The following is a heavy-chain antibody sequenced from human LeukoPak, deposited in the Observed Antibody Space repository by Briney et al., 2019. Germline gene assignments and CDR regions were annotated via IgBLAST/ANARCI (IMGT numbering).Heavy chain of an antibody. V-gene: IGHV1-69*04. D-gene: IGHD1-26*01. J-gene: IGHJ4*02. CDR3: AGRGGSYANQNFDY. CDR1: GGTFSSYA. Sequence: ASVKVSCKASGGTFSSYAISWVRRAPGRGLEWMGRIIPILGIANYAQKFQGRVTITADKSTSTAYMELSSLRSEDTAVYYCAGRGGSYANQNFDYWGQGTLVTVSS. CDR2: IIPILGIA.